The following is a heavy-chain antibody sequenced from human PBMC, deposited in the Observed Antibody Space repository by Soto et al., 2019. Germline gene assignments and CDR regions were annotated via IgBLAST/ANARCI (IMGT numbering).Heavy chain of an antibody. CDR2: IIPILGIA. CDR1: GGTFSSYT. Sequence: QVQLVQSGAEVKKPGSSVKVSCKASGGTFSSYTISWVRQAPGQGLEWMGRIIPILGIANYAQKFQGRVTITADKSTSTAYMELSSLRAEDTAVYYCARVNYYDSSGYPDYWGQGTLVTVSS. V-gene: IGHV1-69*02. J-gene: IGHJ4*02. D-gene: IGHD3-22*01. CDR3: ARVNYYDSSGYPDY.